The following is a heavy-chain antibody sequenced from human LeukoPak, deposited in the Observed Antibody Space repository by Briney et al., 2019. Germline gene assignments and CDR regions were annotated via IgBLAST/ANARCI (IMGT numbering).Heavy chain of an antibody. CDR3: ARELSGWYEGYFDY. CDR1: GFTVSSNY. Sequence: GGSLRLSCAASGFTVSSNYMSWVRQAPGKGLEWVSVIYSGGSTYYADSVKGRFTISRDNSKNTLYLQMNSLRAEDTAVYYCARELSGWYEGYFDYWGQGTLVTVSS. CDR2: IYSGGST. J-gene: IGHJ4*02. V-gene: IGHV3-66*01. D-gene: IGHD6-19*01.